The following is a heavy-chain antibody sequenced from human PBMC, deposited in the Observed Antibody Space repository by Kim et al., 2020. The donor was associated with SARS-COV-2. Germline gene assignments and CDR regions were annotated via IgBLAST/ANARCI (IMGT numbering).Heavy chain of an antibody. J-gene: IGHJ6*03. Sequence: PKSRVTISVDTSKNQFSLKLSSVTAADTAVYYCARVTNRGYYYYYYYMDVWGKGTTVTVSS. V-gene: IGHV4-59*01. D-gene: IGHD3-10*01. CDR3: ARVTNRGYYYYYYYMDV.